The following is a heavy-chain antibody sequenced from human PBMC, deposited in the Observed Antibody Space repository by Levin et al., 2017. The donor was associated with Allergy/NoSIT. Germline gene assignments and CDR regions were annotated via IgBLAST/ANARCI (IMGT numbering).Heavy chain of an antibody. J-gene: IGHJ4*02. CDR1: GGSLSPYY. V-gene: IGHV4-34*01. CDR3: VRVAGAAAEKGD. CDR2: INHSGAT. D-gene: IGHD6-13*01. Sequence: HSQTLSLTCAVYGGSLSPYYWTWIRQPPGKGLEWIGHINHSGATNYNPSLESRVTISVDTSKNQFSLKLGSVTAADTAVYYCVRVAGAAAEKGDWGQGTLVTVSS.